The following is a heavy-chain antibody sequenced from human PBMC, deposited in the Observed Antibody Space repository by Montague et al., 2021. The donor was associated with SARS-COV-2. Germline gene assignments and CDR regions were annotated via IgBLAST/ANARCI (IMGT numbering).Heavy chain of an antibody. J-gene: IGHJ4*02. CDR1: GFTFSSYA. D-gene: IGHD3-16*02. CDR2: ISYDGSNK. V-gene: IGHV3-30*04. Sequence: RLSWSASGFTFSSYAMHWVRQAPGKGLEWVAVISYDGSNKYYADSVKGRFTISREMNSLRAEDTAVYYCARDNYDYVWGSYRYIYWGQGTLVAVSS. CDR3: ARDNYDYVWGSYRYIY.